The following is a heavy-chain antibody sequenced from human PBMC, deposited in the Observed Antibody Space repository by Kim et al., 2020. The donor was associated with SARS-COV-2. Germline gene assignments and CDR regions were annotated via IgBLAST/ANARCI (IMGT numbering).Heavy chain of an antibody. CDR1: GFTFSAYD. D-gene: IGHD3-16*01. Sequence: GGSLRLSCATSGFTFSAYDMNWVRRAPGKGLEWLSFITKSSTTIYYADSVKGRFTTSRDNAKNSLYLQMNSLRDEDTALYYCVRERMGGAFDIGGQGTMV. V-gene: IGHV3-48*02. J-gene: IGHJ3*02. CDR2: ITKSSTTI. CDR3: VRERMGGAFDI.